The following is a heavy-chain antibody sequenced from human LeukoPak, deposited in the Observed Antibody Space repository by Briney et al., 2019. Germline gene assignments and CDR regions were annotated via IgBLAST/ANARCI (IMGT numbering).Heavy chain of an antibody. Sequence: SETLSLTCSVSGGSISYYYWSWIRQPPGKGLEWIGYVYYSGNTNYSPSLKSRVTISVDTSKNQFSLKLSSVTAADTAVYYCARSEYYDYVWGSYRPYYFDYWGQGTLVTVSS. J-gene: IGHJ4*02. D-gene: IGHD3-16*02. CDR3: ARSEYYDYVWGSYRPYYFDY. V-gene: IGHV4-59*12. CDR2: VYYSGNT. CDR1: GGSISYYY.